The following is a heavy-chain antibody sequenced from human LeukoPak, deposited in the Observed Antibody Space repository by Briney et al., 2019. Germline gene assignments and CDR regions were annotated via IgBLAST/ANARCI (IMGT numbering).Heavy chain of an antibody. CDR1: GYTFTSSV. D-gene: IGHD2-2*01. CDR2: ISPYNDNT. CDR3: ARALGYQLLSWWFDP. J-gene: IGHJ5*02. Sequence: ASVKVSCKASGYTFTSSVISWVRQAPGQGLEWMGWISPYNDNTNYAQKHQGRVTMTTDTSTSTAYMELRSLRSDDTAVYYCARALGYQLLSWWFDPWGQGTLVTVSS. V-gene: IGHV1-18*01.